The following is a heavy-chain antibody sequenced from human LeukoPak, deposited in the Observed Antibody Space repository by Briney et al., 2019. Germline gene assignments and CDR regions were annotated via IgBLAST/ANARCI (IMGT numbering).Heavy chain of an antibody. Sequence: ASVKVSCKASGYTFSDNYIHWVRQAPGRGLEYMGWIDPKNGATRYAQKFQGRATVTRDTSISTAYMELRILRSDDTAVYYCARGSGDFNNWFDPWGHGTRVTVSS. J-gene: IGHJ5*02. CDR3: ARGSGDFNNWFDP. CDR2: IDPKNGAT. CDR1: GYTFSDNY. V-gene: IGHV1-2*02. D-gene: IGHD2-21*02.